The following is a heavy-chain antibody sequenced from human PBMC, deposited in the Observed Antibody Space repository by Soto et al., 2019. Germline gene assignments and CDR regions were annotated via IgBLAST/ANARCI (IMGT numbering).Heavy chain of an antibody. D-gene: IGHD5-12*01. CDR2: VDPSDSSI. CDR3: ARWVKMATPHKYFFDY. V-gene: IGHV5-10-1*03. CDR1: GYSFTSYW. Sequence: EVQLVQSGAEVKKPGESLTISCKGSGYSFTSYWITWLRQMPGKDLEWVGRVDPSDSSINYGPSFRGHVTISADRSISTAYLQLSSLKASDTAVYFCARWVKMATPHKYFFDYWGQGTLVTVSS. J-gene: IGHJ4*02.